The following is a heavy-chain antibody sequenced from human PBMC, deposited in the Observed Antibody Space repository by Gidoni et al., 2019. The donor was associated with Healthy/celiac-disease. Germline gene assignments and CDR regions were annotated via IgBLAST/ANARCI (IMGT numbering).Heavy chain of an antibody. D-gene: IGHD1-1*01. CDR2: TYYRSKWYN. CDR3: ASNHQPWNAIDY. V-gene: IGHV6-1*01. J-gene: IGHJ4*02. Sequence: QLQLQQSGPGRGKPSHNLSLTCAISGASDSSNSAAWNWLRQSPSSGLEWLGRTYYRSKWYNDYAVSVKRRITINPDTSKNQFSLQLNSVTPEDTAVYYCASNHQPWNAIDYWGQGTLVTVSS. CDR1: GASDSSNSAA.